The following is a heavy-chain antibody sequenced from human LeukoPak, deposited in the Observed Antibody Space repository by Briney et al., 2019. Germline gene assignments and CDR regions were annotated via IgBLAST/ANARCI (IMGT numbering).Heavy chain of an antibody. CDR1: AYTFTSYG. Sequence: ASVKVSCKASAYTFTSYGISWVRQAPGQGLEWMGWISAYNGNTNYAQKLQGRVTMTTDASTNTAYMELRSLGSDDTALYYCARDVAFYGSTWHNWFDPWGQGTLVTVSS. CDR2: ISAYNGNT. CDR3: ARDVAFYGSTWHNWFDP. D-gene: IGHD6-13*01. J-gene: IGHJ5*02. V-gene: IGHV1-18*01.